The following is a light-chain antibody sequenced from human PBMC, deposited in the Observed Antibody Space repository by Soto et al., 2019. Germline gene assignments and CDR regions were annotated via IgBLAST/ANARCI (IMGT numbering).Light chain of an antibody. J-gene: IGLJ6*01. CDR3: KEWDNSLNANV. CDR2: GNS. Sequence: QSVLTQPPSVSGAPGQRVTISCTGSSSNIGAGYVVHWYQQLPGTAPKLLIYGNSNRPSGVPDQFSGSKSGTSASLAITGLQSEDEADYYCKEWDNSLNANVFGSGNQLTVL. V-gene: IGLV1-40*01. CDR1: SSNIGAGYV.